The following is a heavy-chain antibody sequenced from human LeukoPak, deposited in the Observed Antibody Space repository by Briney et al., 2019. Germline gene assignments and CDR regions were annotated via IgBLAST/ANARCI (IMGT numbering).Heavy chain of an antibody. J-gene: IGHJ6*02. D-gene: IGHD7-27*01. Sequence: SETLSLTCTVSGGSISTYYWSWIRQPPGKKLEWIGHVHNSGSTNYNPSLKSRVTISMDTSKNQFSLQVSTVTAADTAVYYCARGSGRYYLYGIDVWGQGTTVTVSS. V-gene: IGHV4-59*01. CDR2: VHNSGST. CDR3: ARGSGRYYLYGIDV. CDR1: GGSISTYY.